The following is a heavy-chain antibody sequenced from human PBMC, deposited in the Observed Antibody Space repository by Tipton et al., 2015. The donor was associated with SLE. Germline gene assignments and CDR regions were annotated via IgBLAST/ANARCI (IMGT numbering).Heavy chain of an antibody. V-gene: IGHV4-4*08. J-gene: IGHJ2*01. Sequence: TLSLTCTVSGDSISGDYWSWIRQPPGKGREWIGYIYTSGSTMYDPSFKSRVTISVDTSKNQFSLKVTSMSAADTAVYYCAREFLNPVTTVHYYFDLWGRGTLVTVSS. CDR3: AREFLNPVTTVHYYFDL. CDR2: IYTSGST. CDR1: GDSISGDY. D-gene: IGHD4-11*01.